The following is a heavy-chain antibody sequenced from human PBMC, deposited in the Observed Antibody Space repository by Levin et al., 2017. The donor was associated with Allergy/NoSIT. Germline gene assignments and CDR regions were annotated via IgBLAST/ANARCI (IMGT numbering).Heavy chain of an antibody. V-gene: IGHV1-69*13. CDR2: IIPIFGTA. D-gene: IGHD2-2*01. CDR1: GITFSTYA. J-gene: IGHJ5*02. CDR3: ARDLWVYCSSSNCWSNWFDP. Sequence: ASVKVSCKASGITFSTYAISWVRQAPGQGLEWMGTIIPIFGTANYAQKFQGRATITADESTSTAYMELSSLRSEDTAVYYCARDLWVYCSSSNCWSNWFDPWGQGTLVTVSS.